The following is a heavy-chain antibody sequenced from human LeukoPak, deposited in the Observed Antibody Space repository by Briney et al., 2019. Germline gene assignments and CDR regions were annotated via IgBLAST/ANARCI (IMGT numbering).Heavy chain of an antibody. D-gene: IGHD2-21*02. V-gene: IGHV3-21*01. CDR2: ISSSSSYI. CDR1: XXXFXXXS. J-gene: IGHJ4*02. CDR3: ARGCGGDCYPPDY. Sequence: SXXXSXXXFXXXSMNWVRQAPGKXLEWVSSISSSSSYIYYADSVKGRFTISRDNAKNSLYLQMNSLRAEDTAVYYCARGCGGDCYPPDYWGQGTLVTVSS.